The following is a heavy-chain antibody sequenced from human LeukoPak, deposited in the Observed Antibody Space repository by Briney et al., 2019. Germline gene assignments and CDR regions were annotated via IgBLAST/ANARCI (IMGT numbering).Heavy chain of an antibody. D-gene: IGHD2-21*02. V-gene: IGHV4-30-4*01. CDR1: GGSISSGDYY. Sequence: PSQALSLTCTVSGGSISSGDYYWSWIRQPPGKGLEWIGYIYYSGSTYYNPSLKSRVTISVDTSKNQFSLKLSSVTAADTAVYYCARGGGSGSYLVVTAIIDDAFDIWGQGTMVTVSS. CDR3: ARGGGSGSYLVVTAIIDDAFDI. CDR2: IYYSGST. J-gene: IGHJ3*02.